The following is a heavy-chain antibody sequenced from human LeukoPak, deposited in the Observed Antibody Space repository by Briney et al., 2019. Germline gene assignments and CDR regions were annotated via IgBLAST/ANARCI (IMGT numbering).Heavy chain of an antibody. J-gene: IGHJ5*02. D-gene: IGHD6-13*01. CDR3: ARVVDEHQLQTGWFDP. V-gene: IGHV4-59*08. CDR2: IYYSGST. Sequence: SETLSLTCTVSGGSIRGYYWSWIRQPPGKGLEWIGYIYYSGSTKYNPSLKSRVTVSVDTSKNQLSLKLISVTAADTAVYYCARVVDEHQLQTGWFDPWGQGTLVTVSS. CDR1: GGSIRGYY.